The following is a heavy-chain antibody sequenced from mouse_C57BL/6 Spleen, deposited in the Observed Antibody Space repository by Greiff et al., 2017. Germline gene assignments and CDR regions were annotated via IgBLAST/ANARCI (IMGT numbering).Heavy chain of an antibody. CDR1: GFTFSSYG. D-gene: IGHD2-4*01. CDR3: ARSDYDEFAY. Sequence: EVQVVESGGDLVKPGGSLKLSCAASGFTFSSYGMSWVRQTPDKRLEWVATISSGGSYTYYPDSVKGRFTISRDNAKNTLYLQMSSLKSEDTAMYYCARSDYDEFAYWGQGTLVTVSA. CDR2: ISSGGSYT. J-gene: IGHJ3*01. V-gene: IGHV5-6*01.